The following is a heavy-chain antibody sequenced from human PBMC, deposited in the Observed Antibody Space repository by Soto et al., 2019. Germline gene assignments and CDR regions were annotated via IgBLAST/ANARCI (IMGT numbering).Heavy chain of an antibody. D-gene: IGHD3-16*01. V-gene: IGHV1-69*01. Sequence: QGQLVQSGAEVKKPGSSVKVSCKDSGGLFSSFAISWVRQAPGQGLEWLGGIIPLFGTTNYAQKFQGRVTITADESTNTAYMELSSLTSDDTATYYCARGGGPYVWFNEFWGQGTQVTVSS. CDR3: ARGGGPYVWFNEF. CDR2: IIPLFGTT. J-gene: IGHJ4*02. CDR1: GGLFSSFA.